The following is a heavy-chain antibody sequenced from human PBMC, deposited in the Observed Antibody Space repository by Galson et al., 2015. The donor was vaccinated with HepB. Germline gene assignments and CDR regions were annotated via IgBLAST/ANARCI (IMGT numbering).Heavy chain of an antibody. CDR2: ISSSSSTI. V-gene: IGHV3-48*02. CDR1: GFTFSSYS. CDR3: ARGRPLQWLVRGYYFDY. Sequence: SLRLSCAASGFTFSSYSMNWVRQAPGKGLEWVSYISSSSSTIHYADSVKGRFTISRDNAKNSLYLQMNSLRDEDTAVYYCARGRPLQWLVRGYYFDYWGQGTLVTVSS. J-gene: IGHJ4*02. D-gene: IGHD6-19*01.